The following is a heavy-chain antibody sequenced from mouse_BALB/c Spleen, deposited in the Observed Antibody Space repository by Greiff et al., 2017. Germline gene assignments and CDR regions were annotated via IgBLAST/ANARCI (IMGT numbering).Heavy chain of an antibody. J-gene: IGHJ2*01. V-gene: IGHV5-17*02. CDR2: ISSGSSTI. CDR3: ARRSYTDYFDY. Sequence: EVQLVESGGGLVQPGGSRKLSCAASGFTFSSFGMHWVRQAPEKGLEWVAYISSGSSTIYYADTVKGRFTISRDNPKNTLFLQMTSLRSEDTAMYYCARRSYTDYFDYWGQGTTLTVSS. D-gene: IGHD2-10*01. CDR1: GFTFSSFG.